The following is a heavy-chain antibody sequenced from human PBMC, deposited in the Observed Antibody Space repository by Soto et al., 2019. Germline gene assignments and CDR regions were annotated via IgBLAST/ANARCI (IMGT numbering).Heavy chain of an antibody. V-gene: IGHV4-30-4*01. CDR2: VSYSGST. J-gene: IGHJ6*02. CDR3: AREVNNYYGLDV. Sequence: SETLSLTCTVSGGSITSDDYYFNYIRQPPWKGLEWIGYVSYSGSTYYNPSLKSRLTMSVDTSKNQFSLNLRSVTAADTAVYYCAREVNNYYGLDVWGQGTTVTVSS. D-gene: IGHD3-10*01. CDR1: GGSITSDDYY.